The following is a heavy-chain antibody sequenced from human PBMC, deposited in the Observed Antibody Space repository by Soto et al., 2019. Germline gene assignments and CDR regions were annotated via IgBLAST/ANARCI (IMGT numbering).Heavy chain of an antibody. CDR1: GFTFSSYG. CDR3: ASLPEVYAPDAFDI. Sequence: QVQLVESGGGVVQPGRSLRLSCAASGFTFSSYGMHWVRQAPGKGLEWVAVISYDGSNKYYADSVKGRFTISRDNSKNTRYLQMNSLRAEDTAVYYCASLPEVYAPDAFDIWGQGTMVTVSS. J-gene: IGHJ3*02. D-gene: IGHD2-8*01. V-gene: IGHV3-30*03. CDR2: ISYDGSNK.